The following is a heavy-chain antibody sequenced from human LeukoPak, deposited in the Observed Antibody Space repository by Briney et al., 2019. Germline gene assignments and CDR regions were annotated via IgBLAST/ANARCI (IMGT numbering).Heavy chain of an antibody. J-gene: IGHJ4*02. CDR3: ARHSSRESFYDFDS. CDR2: IIPMLGIP. CDR1: GGTSITHI. Sequence: SVKVSCKASGGTSITHIINWVRQAPGQGLEWMGRIIPMLGIPNYAQKFQGRVTFTADRSTNTAYMALSSLRSEDTAVYYCARHSSRESFYDFDSWGRGALIIVSS. D-gene: IGHD3-16*01. V-gene: IGHV1-69*02.